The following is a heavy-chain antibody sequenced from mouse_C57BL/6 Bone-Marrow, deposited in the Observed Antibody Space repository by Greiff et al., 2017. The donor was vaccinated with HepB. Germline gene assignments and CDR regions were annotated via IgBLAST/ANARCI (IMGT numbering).Heavy chain of an antibody. CDR3: ARRAFITTVEGDWYFDV. Sequence: QVQLQQPGAELVKPGASVKLSCKASGYTFTSYWMHWVKQRPGRGLEWIGRIDPNSGGTKYNEKFKSKATLTVDKPSSTAYMQLSSLTSEDSAVYYCARRAFITTVEGDWYFDVWGTGTTVTVSS. CDR2: IDPNSGGT. V-gene: IGHV1-72*01. D-gene: IGHD1-1*01. CDR1: GYTFTSYW. J-gene: IGHJ1*03.